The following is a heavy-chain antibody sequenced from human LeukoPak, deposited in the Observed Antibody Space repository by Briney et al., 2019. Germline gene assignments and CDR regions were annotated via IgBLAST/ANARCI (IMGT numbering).Heavy chain of an antibody. CDR2: INHSGST. D-gene: IGHD3-22*01. J-gene: IGHJ4*02. Sequence: SETLSLTCAVYGGSFSGYYWSWIRQPPGKGLEWIGEINHSGSTNYNPSLKSRVTISVDTSKNQFSLKLSSVTAADTAVYYCARDRRNYYDSSGYTRRFDYWGQGTLVTVSS. CDR3: ARDRRNYYDSSGYTRRFDY. CDR1: GGSFSGYY. V-gene: IGHV4-34*01.